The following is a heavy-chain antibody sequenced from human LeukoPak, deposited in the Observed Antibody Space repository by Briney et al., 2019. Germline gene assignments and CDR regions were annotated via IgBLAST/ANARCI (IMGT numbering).Heavy chain of an antibody. CDR3: ARGGSSGRAGIDY. CDR1: GFSFTSYG. V-gene: IGHV1-18*01. D-gene: IGHD6-19*01. J-gene: IGHJ4*02. Sequence: ASVKVSCKTSGFSFTSYGFTWVRQAPGQGLEWMGWISAYNGDTNYAQKLQGRVTMTTDTSTSTAYMELRSLRPDDTAVYYCARGGSSGRAGIDYWGQGTLVTVSS. CDR2: ISAYNGDT.